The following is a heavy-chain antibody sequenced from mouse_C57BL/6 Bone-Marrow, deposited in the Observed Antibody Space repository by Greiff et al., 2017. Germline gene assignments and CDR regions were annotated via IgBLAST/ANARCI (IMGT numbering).Heavy chain of an antibody. V-gene: IGHV1-19*01. Sequence: EVQLQESGPVLVKPGASVKMSCKASGYTFTDYYMNWVKQSHGKSLEWIGVINPYNGGTSYNQKFKGKATLTVDKSSSTAYMELNSLTSEDSAVYYCARRGILRSFAYWGQGTLVTVSA. CDR1: GYTFTDYY. J-gene: IGHJ3*01. CDR2: INPYNGGT. CDR3: ARRGILRSFAY. D-gene: IGHD1-1*01.